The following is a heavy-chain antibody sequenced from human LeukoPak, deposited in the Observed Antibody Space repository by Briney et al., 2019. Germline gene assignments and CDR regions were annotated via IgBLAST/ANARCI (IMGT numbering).Heavy chain of an antibody. D-gene: IGHD3-22*01. CDR2: VKSDGAGT. CDR1: GFTVSSNY. J-gene: IGHJ5*02. V-gene: IGHV3-53*01. CDR3: ARCTTASSGWCNWLDP. Sequence: SGGSLRLSCAASGFTVSSNYMSWVRQAPGKGLAWVASVKSDGAGTHYADSVKGRFTISRDNSKNILYLQMNSLRAEDTAIYYCARCTTASSGWCNWLDPWGQGTLVTVSS.